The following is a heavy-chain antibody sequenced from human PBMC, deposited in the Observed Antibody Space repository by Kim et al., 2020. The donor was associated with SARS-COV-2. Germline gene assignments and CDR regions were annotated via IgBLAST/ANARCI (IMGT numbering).Heavy chain of an antibody. D-gene: IGHD1-26*01. J-gene: IGHJ6*02. CDR3: ARDQLGGSYGMDV. Sequence: YADSVKGRFTISRDNSKNTLYLQMNSLRAEDTAVYYCARDQLGGSYGMDVWGQGTTVTVSS. V-gene: IGHV3-33*01.